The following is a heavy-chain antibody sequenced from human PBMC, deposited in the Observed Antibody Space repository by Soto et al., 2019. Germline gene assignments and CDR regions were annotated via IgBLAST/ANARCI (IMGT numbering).Heavy chain of an antibody. CDR2: IHQSVSP. CDR3: ARGAPRGIIHDFAS. J-gene: IGHJ4*02. D-gene: IGHD3-10*01. Sequence: ESLYIGCAVPRFSVIKEYYWGCVRRPPGKGLEWIGSIHQSVSPCYNPSLKSRLTISIDLSKKQFSLRLSSVTAADTAVYYCARGAPRGIIHDFASWGQGSLVPVSS. V-gene: IGHV4-38-2*01. CDR1: RFSVIKEYY.